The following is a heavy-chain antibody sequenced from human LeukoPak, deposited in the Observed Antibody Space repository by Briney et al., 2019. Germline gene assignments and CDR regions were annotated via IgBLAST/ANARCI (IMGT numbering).Heavy chain of an antibody. Sequence: GGSLKLSCAASGFIFSDSAVHWVRQASGKGLEWVGRIRSKAKSYATAYAASVKGRFTISGDDSETTAYLQMNSLKTEDTAVYYCTHYYDGSGYYGAFDSWGQGTMVTVSS. J-gene: IGHJ3*02. CDR2: IRSKAKSYAT. V-gene: IGHV3-73*01. D-gene: IGHD3-22*01. CDR1: GFIFSDSA. CDR3: THYYDGSGYYGAFDS.